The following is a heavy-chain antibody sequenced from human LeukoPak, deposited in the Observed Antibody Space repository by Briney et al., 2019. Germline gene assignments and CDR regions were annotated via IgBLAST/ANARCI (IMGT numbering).Heavy chain of an antibody. CDR1: GFTFSSYS. Sequence: GGSLRLSCAASGFTFSSYSMNWVRQAPGKGLEWVSSISSSSSYIYYADSVKGRFTISRDNAKNSLYLLMNSLRAEDTALYYCARDGRGRDYCSSGSCYWYFDLWGRGTLVTVSS. CDR3: ARDGRGRDYCSSGSCYWYFDL. V-gene: IGHV3-21*01. J-gene: IGHJ2*01. CDR2: ISSSSSYI. D-gene: IGHD2-15*01.